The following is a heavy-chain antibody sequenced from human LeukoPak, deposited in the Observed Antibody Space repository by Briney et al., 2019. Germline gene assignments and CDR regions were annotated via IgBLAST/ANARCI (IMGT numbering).Heavy chain of an antibody. CDR1: GYTFSDYY. CDR2: INPNSGDT. Sequence: ASVKVSCKTSGYTFSDYYIHWIRQAPGQGLEWVGWINPNSGDTDYAQKFQGRVTVTRDTSISTAYMELGRLRSDDTAVYYCARGTTGTTNFYYYYMDVWGKGTTVTVSS. V-gene: IGHV1-2*02. CDR3: ARGTTGTTNFYYYYMDV. D-gene: IGHD1-1*01. J-gene: IGHJ6*03.